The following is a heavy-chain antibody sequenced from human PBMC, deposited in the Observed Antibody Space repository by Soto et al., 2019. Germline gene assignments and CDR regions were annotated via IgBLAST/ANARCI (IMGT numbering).Heavy chain of an antibody. CDR2: INHSGST. D-gene: IGHD2-2*01. CDR1: GGSFSGYY. J-gene: IGHJ6*02. Sequence: SETLSLTCAVYGGSFSGYYWSWIRQPPGKGLEWIGEINHSGSTNYNPSLKSRVTISVDTSKNQFSLKLSSVTAADTAVYYCASLYCSSTSCRQHYYYYYGMDVWGQGTTVT. CDR3: ASLYCSSTSCRQHYYYYYGMDV. V-gene: IGHV4-34*01.